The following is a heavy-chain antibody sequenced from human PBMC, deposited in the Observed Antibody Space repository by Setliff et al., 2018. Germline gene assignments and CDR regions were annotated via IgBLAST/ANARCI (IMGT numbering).Heavy chain of an antibody. CDR2: INHSGST. D-gene: IGHD3-16*02. Sequence: SETLSLTCGVYGESISDSYWSWIRQPPGRALEWIGEINHSGSTNYNPSLKSRVTISVDTSKNQFSLKLSSVTAADTAVYYCARGRYDYVWGSYRSDPYYFDYWGQGTLVTVSS. CDR3: ARGRYDYVWGSYRSDPYYFDY. J-gene: IGHJ4*02. V-gene: IGHV4-34*01. CDR1: GESISDSY.